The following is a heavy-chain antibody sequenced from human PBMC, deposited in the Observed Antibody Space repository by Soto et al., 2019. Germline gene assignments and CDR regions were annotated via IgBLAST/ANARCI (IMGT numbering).Heavy chain of an antibody. CDR2: ISYDGSNK. CDR1: GFTFSSYG. J-gene: IGHJ6*02. V-gene: IGHV3-30*18. Sequence: QVQLVESGGGVVQPGRSLRLSCAASGFTFSSYGMHWVRQAPGKGLEWVAVISYDGSNKYYADSVKGRFTISRDNSKNALYLQMNSLRAEDTAVYYCAKDRRRWLQSCYGTDVWGRGTTVTVSS. D-gene: IGHD5-12*01. CDR3: AKDRRRWLQSCYGTDV.